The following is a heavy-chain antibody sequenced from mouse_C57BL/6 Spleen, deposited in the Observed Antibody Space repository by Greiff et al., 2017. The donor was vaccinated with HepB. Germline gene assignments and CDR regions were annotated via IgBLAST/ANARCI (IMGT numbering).Heavy chain of an antibody. D-gene: IGHD2-4*01. CDR3: ARREGYDYDDAMDY. CDR2: IYPGGGYT. Sequence: VQLQQSGAELVRPGTSVKMSCKASGYTFTNYWIGWAKQRPGHGLEWIGDIYPGGGYTNYNEKFKGKATLTADKSSSTAYMQFSSLTSEDSAIYYCARREGYDYDDAMDYWGQGTSVTVSS. J-gene: IGHJ4*01. CDR1: GYTFTNYW. V-gene: IGHV1-63*01.